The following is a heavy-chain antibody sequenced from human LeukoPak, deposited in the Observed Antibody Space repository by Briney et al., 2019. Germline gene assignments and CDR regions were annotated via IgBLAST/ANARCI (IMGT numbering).Heavy chain of an antibody. Sequence: ASVNVSFTASGYTFTSDGISWVRQGHGQGHERMGWISAYNGNTNYAQKLQGRLTMTKDTSTSTAHMGLPGLRSDDTAVYHCARGSHYDIWTGYSELYGMVGRGQGATGTV. D-gene: IGHD3-9*01. V-gene: IGHV1-18*01. CDR1: GYTFTSDG. J-gene: IGHJ6*02. CDR2: ISAYNGNT. CDR3: ARGSHYDIWTGYSELYGMVG.